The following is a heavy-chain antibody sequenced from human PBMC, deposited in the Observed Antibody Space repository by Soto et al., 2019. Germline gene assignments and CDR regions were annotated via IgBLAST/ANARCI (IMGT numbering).Heavy chain of an antibody. J-gene: IGHJ6*02. Sequence: GGSLRLSCAASGFTFSSYGMHWVRQAPGKGLEWVAVISYDGSNKYYADSVKGRFTISRDNSKNTLYLQMNSMRAEDTAVYYCAKDQPVTSVSSYYYYGMDVWGQGTTVTVSS. CDR2: ISYDGSNK. D-gene: IGHD4-4*01. CDR3: AKDQPVTSVSSYYYYGMDV. CDR1: GFTFSSYG. V-gene: IGHV3-30*18.